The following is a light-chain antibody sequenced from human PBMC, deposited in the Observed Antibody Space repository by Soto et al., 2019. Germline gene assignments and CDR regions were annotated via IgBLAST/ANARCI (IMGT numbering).Light chain of an antibody. J-gene: IGKJ4*01. V-gene: IGKV3-20*01. CDR2: GAS. CDR3: QQYGNSPPT. Sequence: EIVLKQSPGTLSLSPGERATLSCRASQSLSSTYLAWYQQKPGQAPRLLIYGASSRATGIPDRFIGSGSATDFTLTISRLEREDFAVYHCQQYGNSPPTFGGGTKVEI. CDR1: QSLSSTY.